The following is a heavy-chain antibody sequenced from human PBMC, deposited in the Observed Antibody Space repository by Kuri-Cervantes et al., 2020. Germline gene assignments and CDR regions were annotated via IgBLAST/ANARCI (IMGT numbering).Heavy chain of an antibody. Sequence: GGSLRLSCAASGFTFNDYAMHWVRQAPGKGLEWVSGISWNSGSIGYADSVKGRFTISRDNAKNSLYLQMNSLRAEDTAVYYCAKVRSALPDDYWGQGTLVTVSS. D-gene: IGHD2-15*01. V-gene: IGHV3-9*01. J-gene: IGHJ4*02. CDR3: AKVRSALPDDY. CDR1: GFTFNDYA. CDR2: ISWNSGSI.